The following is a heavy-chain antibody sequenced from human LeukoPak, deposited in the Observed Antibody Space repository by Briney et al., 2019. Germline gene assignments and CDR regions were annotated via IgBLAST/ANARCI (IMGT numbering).Heavy chain of an antibody. CDR1: GGTFLSHT. J-gene: IGHJ5*02. D-gene: IGHD3-10*01. Sequence: GASVKASCKTSGGTFLSHTFSWVRQAPGKGLEWMGKITPVIETANYAQTLQGRVSIYADKSTTTVYMDLSGLRPDDTAVYYCARVNLRGSNYNWFDPWGQGTRVTVSS. CDR2: ITPVIETA. CDR3: ARVNLRGSNYNWFDP. V-gene: IGHV1-69*08.